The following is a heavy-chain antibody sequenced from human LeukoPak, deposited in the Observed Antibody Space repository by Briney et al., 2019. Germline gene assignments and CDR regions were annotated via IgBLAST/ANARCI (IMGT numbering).Heavy chain of an antibody. Sequence: GGSLRLSCAASGFTFDDYAMHWVRQAPGKGLEWVSGISWNSGSIGYADSVKGRFTISRDNAKNSLYLQMNSLRAEDTALYYCAKDILEGGHYYYYYGMDVWGQGPRSPSP. D-gene: IGHD1-1*01. CDR2: ISWNSGSI. J-gene: IGHJ6*02. CDR3: AKDILEGGHYYYYYGMDV. V-gene: IGHV3-9*01. CDR1: GFTFDDYA.